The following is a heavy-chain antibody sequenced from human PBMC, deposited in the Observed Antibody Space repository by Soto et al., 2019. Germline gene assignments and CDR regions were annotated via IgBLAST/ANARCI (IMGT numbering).Heavy chain of an antibody. D-gene: IGHD6-6*01. V-gene: IGHV1-3*01. Sequence: QVQLVQSGAEVKKPGASVKVSCKASGYTFTSYAMHWVRQAPGQRLEWMGWINVGNGNTKYSQKFQGRVTITRDTSASTAYMDLSNLRSEDTDVYYCAREEEEQLFIYYYYGMDVW. CDR3: AREEEEQLFIYYYYGMDV. J-gene: IGHJ6*01. CDR2: INVGNGNT. CDR1: GYTFTSYA.